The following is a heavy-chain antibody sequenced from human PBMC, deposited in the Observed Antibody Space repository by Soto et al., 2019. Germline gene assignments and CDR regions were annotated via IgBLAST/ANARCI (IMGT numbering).Heavy chain of an antibody. CDR1: GYSISSSNW. CDR2: IYYSGTT. V-gene: IGHV4-28*01. J-gene: IGHJ4*02. CDR3: ARRQIQGPIDY. Sequence: SETLSLTCAVSGYSISSSNWWGWIRQPPGKGLEWIGYIYYSGTTYYNPSLKSRVTMSVDTSKNQFSLKLTSVTAVDTAVYYCARRQIQGPIDYRGQGTLVTVSS.